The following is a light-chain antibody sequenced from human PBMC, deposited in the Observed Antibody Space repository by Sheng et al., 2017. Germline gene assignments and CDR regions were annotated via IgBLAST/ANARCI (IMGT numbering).Light chain of an antibody. Sequence: SSELTQDPAVSVALGQTVRITCQGDSLRIYYASWYQQKPGQAPVLVIYGKNNRPSGIPDRFSGSSSGNTASLTITGAQAEDEADYYCNSRDSYAYAVVFGGGTKLTIL. CDR3: NSRDSYAYAVV. J-gene: IGLJ2*01. CDR2: GKN. CDR1: SLRIYY. V-gene: IGLV3-19*01.